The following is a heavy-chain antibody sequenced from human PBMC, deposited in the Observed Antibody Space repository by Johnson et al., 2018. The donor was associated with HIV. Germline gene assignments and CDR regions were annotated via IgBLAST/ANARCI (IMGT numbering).Heavy chain of an antibody. Sequence: QVQLVESGGGVVQPGRSLRLSCAASGFTFSNYGMHWVRQAPGKGLAWVAVTWFDGINKYYSASVTGRFTISRDNSKNTLYLQMNSLRAEDTAVYYCAKVAVATAAGGVALDIWGPGTMVTVSS. J-gene: IGHJ3*02. CDR3: AKVAVATAAGGVALDI. V-gene: IGHV3-33*06. D-gene: IGHD6-13*01. CDR1: GFTFSNYG. CDR2: TWFDGINK.